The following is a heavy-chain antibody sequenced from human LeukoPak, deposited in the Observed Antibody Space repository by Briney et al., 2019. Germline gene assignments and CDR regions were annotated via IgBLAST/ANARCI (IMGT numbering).Heavy chain of an antibody. Sequence: GGSLRLSCAASGITVSSNYMSWVRQAPGKGLEWVSVIYSGGSTYYADSVKGRFTISRDNSKNTLYLQMNSLRAEDTAVYYCARGDWNDGLDYWGQGTLVTVSS. V-gene: IGHV3-53*01. CDR3: ARGDWNDGLDY. CDR1: GITVSSNY. D-gene: IGHD1-1*01. CDR2: IYSGGST. J-gene: IGHJ4*02.